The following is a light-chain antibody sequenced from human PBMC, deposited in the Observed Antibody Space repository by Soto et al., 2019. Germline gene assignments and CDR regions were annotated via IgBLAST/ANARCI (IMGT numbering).Light chain of an antibody. J-gene: IGKJ2*02. CDR3: QSYNAWPCA. Sequence: EIVLTQSPATLSVSPGERVTLSCRASETLISFLAWYQQKPGQAPRLLIYGASTRATGVPARSSGSGSATDFPLTISSLQSEDFAVYYCQSYNAWPCAVGQGTKREI. V-gene: IGKV3-15*01. CDR2: GAS. CDR1: ETLISF.